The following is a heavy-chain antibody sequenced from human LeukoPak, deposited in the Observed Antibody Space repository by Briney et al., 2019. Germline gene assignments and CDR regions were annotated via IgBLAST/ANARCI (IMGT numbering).Heavy chain of an antibody. CDR2: ISDTGGST. J-gene: IGHJ4*02. D-gene: IGHD2-8*01. Sequence: PPGESLKLSCAPSGFTFSGYAMRGARRAPGKGLEGVSAISDTGGSTYYADSVRGRVTISRDNSQNTVYLQMSSLRSEDTAVYYCAKGFNGYYFEYWGQGALVTVSS. CDR3: AKGFNGYYFEY. CDR1: GFTFSGYA. V-gene: IGHV3-23*01.